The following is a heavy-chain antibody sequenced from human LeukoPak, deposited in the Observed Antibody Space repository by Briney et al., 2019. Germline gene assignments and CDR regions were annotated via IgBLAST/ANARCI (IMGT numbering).Heavy chain of an antibody. CDR3: ARTAIRGVPYYFDY. D-gene: IGHD3-10*01. J-gene: IGHJ4*02. CDR1: XXSFTSYW. Sequence: ISXXGSXXSFTSYWIGWGRQMPGKGXXXMGIIYPGDSDTRYSPSFQGQVTISADKSISTAYLQWSSLKASDTAMYYCARTAIRGVPYYFDYWGQGTLVTVSS. CDR2: IYPGDSDT. V-gene: IGHV5-51*01.